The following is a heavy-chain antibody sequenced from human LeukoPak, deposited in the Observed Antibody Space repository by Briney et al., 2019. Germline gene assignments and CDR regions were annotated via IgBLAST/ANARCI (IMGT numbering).Heavy chain of an antibody. J-gene: IGHJ4*02. CDR3: ARAFLSMVRGVYYFDY. CDR1: GGSFSGYY. V-gene: IGHV4-34*01. Sequence: PSETLSLTCAVYGGSFSGYYWSWIRQPPGKGLEWIGEINHSGSTNYNPSLKSRATISVDTSKNQFSLKLSSVTAADTAVYYCARAFLSMVRGVYYFDYWGQGTLVTVSS. CDR2: INHSGST. D-gene: IGHD3-10*01.